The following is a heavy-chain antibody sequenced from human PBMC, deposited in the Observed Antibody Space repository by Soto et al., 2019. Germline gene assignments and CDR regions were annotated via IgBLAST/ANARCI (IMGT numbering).Heavy chain of an antibody. V-gene: IGHV2-5*02. CDR1: GFSLSTSGVG. CDR3: ARRLDLFTKATFAI. J-gene: IGHJ3*02. CDR2: IYCDDDK. D-gene: IGHD1-1*01. Sequence: QITLKESGPTLVKPTQTLTLTCTFSGFSLSTSGVGVGWIRQPPGKALEWLALIYCDDDKRYSPSLKSRLTIPKDTSKNPVVLTMTNMDPVDTATYYFARRLDLFTKATFAIWGQGTMVTVSS.